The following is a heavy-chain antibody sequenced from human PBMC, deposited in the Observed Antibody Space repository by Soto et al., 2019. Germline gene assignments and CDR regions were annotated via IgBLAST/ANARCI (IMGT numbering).Heavy chain of an antibody. Sequence: GGSLRLSCAASGFTFSSYAMSWVRQAPGKGLEWVSAISGSGGSTYYADSVKGRFTISRDNSKNTLYLQMNSLRAEDTAVYYCAKELHLGELSVSPLDYWGQGTLVTVSS. J-gene: IGHJ4*02. V-gene: IGHV3-23*01. D-gene: IGHD3-16*02. CDR3: AKELHLGELSVSPLDY. CDR2: ISGSGGST. CDR1: GFTFSSYA.